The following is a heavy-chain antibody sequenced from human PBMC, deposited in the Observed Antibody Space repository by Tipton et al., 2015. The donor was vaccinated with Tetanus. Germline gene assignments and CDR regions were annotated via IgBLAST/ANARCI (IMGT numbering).Heavy chain of an antibody. V-gene: IGHV3-21*01. CDR1: KFSFSRHS. Sequence: SLRLSCAASKFSFSRHSMNWVRQAPGKGLEWVSSISSGSTYIYYADSVKGRFTISRDNAKNSLYLLMDSLRAEDTAVYYCARVSRRNFYFDYWGPGAQVTVSS. J-gene: IGHJ4*02. CDR2: ISSGSTYI. CDR3: ARVSRRNFYFDY. D-gene: IGHD2/OR15-2a*01.